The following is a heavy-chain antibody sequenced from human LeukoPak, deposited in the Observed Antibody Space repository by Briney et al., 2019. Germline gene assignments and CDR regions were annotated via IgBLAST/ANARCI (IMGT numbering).Heavy chain of an antibody. CDR3: AAGPTSASYYYYMDV. Sequence: GASVKVSCKASGYTFTSYYMHWVRQAPGQGLEWMGIINPSGGSTSYAQKFQGRVTMTRDTSTSTVYMELSSLRSEDTAVYYCAAGPTSASYYYYMDVWGKGTTVTVSS. V-gene: IGHV1-46*01. CDR1: GYTFTSYY. J-gene: IGHJ6*03. CDR2: INPSGGST. D-gene: IGHD2-2*01.